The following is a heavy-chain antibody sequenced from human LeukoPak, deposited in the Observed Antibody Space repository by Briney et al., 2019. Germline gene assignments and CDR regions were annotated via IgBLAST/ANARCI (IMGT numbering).Heavy chain of an antibody. J-gene: IGHJ4*02. Sequence: GGSLRLSCAASGFTFSSYAMHWVRQAPGKGLEGVAVISYDGSNKYYADSVKGRFTISRDNSKNTLYLQMNSLRAEDTAVYYCARDRYYYGSGSEGTDYWGQGTLVTVSS. CDR1: GFTFSSYA. D-gene: IGHD3-10*01. CDR3: ARDRYYYGSGSEGTDY. CDR2: ISYDGSNK. V-gene: IGHV3-30*04.